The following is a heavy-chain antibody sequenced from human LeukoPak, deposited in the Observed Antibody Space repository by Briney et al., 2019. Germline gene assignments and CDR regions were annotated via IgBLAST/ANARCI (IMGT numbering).Heavy chain of an antibody. Sequence: SETLSLTCTVAGGSISSYYWSWIRQPPGKGLEWIGYIYYSGSTNYNPSLKSRVTISVDTSKNQFSLKLSSVTAADTAVYYCARGLGMHYGGNSEFDYWGQGTLVTVSP. CDR1: GGSISSYY. V-gene: IGHV4-59*01. D-gene: IGHD4-23*01. CDR3: ARGLGMHYGGNSEFDY. CDR2: IYYSGST. J-gene: IGHJ4*02.